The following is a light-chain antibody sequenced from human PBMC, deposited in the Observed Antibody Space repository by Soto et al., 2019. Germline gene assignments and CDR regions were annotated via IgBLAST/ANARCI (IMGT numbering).Light chain of an antibody. Sequence: QSALTQPASVSGSPGQSITISCTGTSSDVGGYNYVSWYQQHPGKAPKLMIYEVSNRPSGVSNRFSGSKSGNTASLTISGLQAEDEADYYCVAWDDSLSGWVFGGGTKLTVL. J-gene: IGLJ3*02. CDR3: VAWDDSLSGWV. CDR2: EVS. CDR1: SSDVGGYNY. V-gene: IGLV2-14*01.